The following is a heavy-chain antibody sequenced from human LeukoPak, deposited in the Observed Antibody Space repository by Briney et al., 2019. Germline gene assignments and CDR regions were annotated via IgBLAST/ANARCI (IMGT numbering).Heavy chain of an antibody. CDR2: INDDGRIT. Sequence: GGSLRLSCAASGFAFNTYWMHWVRQAPGKWPVWVSRINDDGRITNYADSVKGRFIISRDGAKMHLQMNSLRVEDTAVYYCARIRRGSLISIDSWGRGTLVTVSS. J-gene: IGHJ4*02. D-gene: IGHD1-26*01. V-gene: IGHV3-74*01. CDR1: GFAFNTYW. CDR3: ARIRRGSLISIDS.